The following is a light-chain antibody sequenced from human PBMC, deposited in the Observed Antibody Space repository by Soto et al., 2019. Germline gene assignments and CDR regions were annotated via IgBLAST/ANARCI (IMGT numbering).Light chain of an antibody. CDR3: QQYNNWPRT. Sequence: EIVMTQAPATVSVSPGERATLSCRASQSVGNNLAWYQQQPGQAPSLLIYGASTRATGVPARFSGSGSGTEFTLTVSSLQSEDFAVYYCQQYNNWPRTFGQGTKVDIK. V-gene: IGKV3-15*01. CDR1: QSVGNN. CDR2: GAS. J-gene: IGKJ1*01.